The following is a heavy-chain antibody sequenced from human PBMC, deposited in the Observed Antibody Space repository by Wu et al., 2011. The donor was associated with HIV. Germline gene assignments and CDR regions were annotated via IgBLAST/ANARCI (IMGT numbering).Heavy chain of an antibody. CDR3: ARDIPYYYDSSGYSPGYMDV. V-gene: IGHV1-18*01. CDR1: GYAFNTYA. Sequence: QVQLVQSGAEVKKPGASVKVSCKASGYAFNTYAISWVRQAPGQGLEWMGWISPYDGDTKYPQKLQGRVTMTTDTSTSTAYMELRSLRSDDTAVYYCARDIPYYYDSSGYSPGYMDVWGKGTTVTVSS. J-gene: IGHJ6*03. D-gene: IGHD3-22*01. CDR2: ISPYDGDT.